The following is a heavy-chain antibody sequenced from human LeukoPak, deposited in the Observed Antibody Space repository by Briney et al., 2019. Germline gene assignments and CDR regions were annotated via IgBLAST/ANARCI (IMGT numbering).Heavy chain of an antibody. V-gene: IGHV1-2*02. J-gene: IGHJ4*02. D-gene: IGHD1-1*01. CDR3: ARERYSALDY. CDR2: INPNSGGT. CDR1: GFTLSRNG. Sequence: GGSLRLSCAASGFTLSRNGMPWVRQAPGKGLEWVGWINPNSGGTNYAQKFQGRVTRTRDTSISTAYMELSRLRSDDTAVYYCARERYSALDYWGQGTLVTVSS.